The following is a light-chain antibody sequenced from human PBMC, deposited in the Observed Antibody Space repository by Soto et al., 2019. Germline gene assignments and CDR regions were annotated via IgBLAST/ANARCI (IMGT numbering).Light chain of an antibody. CDR2: GAS. CDR3: QQYGSSRPGFT. CDR1: QSVSSTY. V-gene: IGKV3-20*01. Sequence: EIVLTQSTGTLSLFLGERATLSCRASQSVSSTYFAWYRQKPGQSPSLLIYGASNRATGVPDRFSGSGSGTDFTLTISRLEPEDFAVYYCQQYGSSRPGFTFGPWTTV. J-gene: IGKJ3*01.